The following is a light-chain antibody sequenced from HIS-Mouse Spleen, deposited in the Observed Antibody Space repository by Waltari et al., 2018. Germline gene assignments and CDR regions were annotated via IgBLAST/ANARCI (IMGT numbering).Light chain of an antibody. J-gene: IGLJ2*01. CDR2: DVS. CDR1: SRDVGRYTY. CDR3: CSYAGSYSVV. V-gene: IGLV2-11*01. Sequence: QSALTQPRSVSGSPGQSVTISCTGTSRDVGRYTYVSWYQQHPGKAPKLMIYDVSKRPSGVPDRFSGSKSGNTASLTISGLQAEDEADYYCCSYAGSYSVVFGGGTKLTVL.